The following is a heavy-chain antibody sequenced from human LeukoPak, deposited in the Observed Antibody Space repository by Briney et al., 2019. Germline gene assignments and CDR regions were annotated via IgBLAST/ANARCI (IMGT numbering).Heavy chain of an antibody. Sequence: PSETLSPSCTVSGGSVSSYCWSWVRQSPGKGLEWIGYIFTSGRTDYNPSLKSRVTMSVDTSKNQVSMELRFLTAADTAVYYCATSYDVKTAPYDLWGQGTLVTVSS. CDR1: GGSVSSYC. CDR3: ATSYDVKTAPYDL. D-gene: IGHD3-16*01. CDR2: IFTSGRT. J-gene: IGHJ5*02. V-gene: IGHV4-4*09.